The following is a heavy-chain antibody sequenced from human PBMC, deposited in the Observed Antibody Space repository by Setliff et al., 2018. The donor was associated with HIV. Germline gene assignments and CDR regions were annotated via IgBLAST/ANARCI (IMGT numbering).Heavy chain of an antibody. Sequence: SETLSLTCAVSGASISSGNWWSWVRQSPGKGLEWIGEIFHTGSTNYNPSLKSRVTMSIDTSTNQFSLKLNSVTAADMATYYCAREGGGYSGTYFNFPFDSWGQGTLVTVSS. CDR3: AREGGGYSGTYFNFPFDS. CDR2: IFHTGST. J-gene: IGHJ4*02. V-gene: IGHV4-4*02. CDR1: GASISSGNW. D-gene: IGHD1-26*01.